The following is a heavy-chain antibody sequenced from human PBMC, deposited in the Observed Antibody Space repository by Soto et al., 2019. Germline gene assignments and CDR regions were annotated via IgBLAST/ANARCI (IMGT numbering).Heavy chain of an antibody. D-gene: IGHD2-2*01. CDR3: TTDLQAYCDGTTCYAGNYYYDDMDV. Sequence: VGALRLSCEAPGFSFRNAWMSWVRQAPGKGLEWVGHIKSQGDGGTRDYAAPVKGRFTISRDDSKNTLFLQMNSLKNEDAAVYFCTTDLQAYCDGTTCYAGNYYYDDMDVWGQGTTVTVSS. CDR2: IKSQGDGGTR. CDR1: GFSFRNAW. V-gene: IGHV3-15*01. J-gene: IGHJ6*02.